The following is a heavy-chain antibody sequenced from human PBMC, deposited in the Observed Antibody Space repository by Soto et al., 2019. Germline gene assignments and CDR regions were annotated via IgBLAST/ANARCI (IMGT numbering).Heavy chain of an antibody. CDR3: AATGNPYYYYGMDV. Sequence: SVKVSCKASGGTFSSYAISWVRQAPGQGLEWMGGIIPIFGTANYAQKFQGRVTITADESTSTAYMELSSLRSEDTAVYYCAATGNPYYYYGMDVWGQGTTVTVSS. D-gene: IGHD4-4*01. CDR1: GGTFSSYA. CDR2: IIPIFGTA. V-gene: IGHV1-69*13. J-gene: IGHJ6*02.